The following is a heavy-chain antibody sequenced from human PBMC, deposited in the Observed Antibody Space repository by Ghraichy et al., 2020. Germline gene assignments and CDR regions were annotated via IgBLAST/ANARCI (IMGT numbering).Heavy chain of an antibody. CDR2: IYSGEKT. D-gene: IGHD6-19*01. J-gene: IGHJ4*02. Sequence: GESLNISCAASGVTVSSNYMSWVRQAPGKGLEWVSTIYSGEKTNYADSVKGRLTISRDNSKNTLYLQMNSLRAEDTAVYYCATLGDSTGWQYYFDYWGQGTLVTVSS. CDR1: GVTVSSNY. V-gene: IGHV3-53*01. CDR3: ATLGDSTGWQYYFDY.